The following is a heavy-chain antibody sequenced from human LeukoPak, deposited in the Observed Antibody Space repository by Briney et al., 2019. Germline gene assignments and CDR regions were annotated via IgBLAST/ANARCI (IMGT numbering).Heavy chain of an antibody. CDR3: ARGRSGSYHSPFDY. CDR2: IYYTGST. V-gene: IGHV4-61*01. CDR1: GGSVSSGSYY. J-gene: IGHJ4*02. D-gene: IGHD1-26*01. Sequence: PSETLSLTCTVSGGSVSSGSYYWSWIRQPPGKGLEWIGFIYYTGSTNYNPSLKSRVTISVYTSKSQFSLKLSSVTAADTAVYYCARGRSGSYHSPFDYWGQGTLVTVSS.